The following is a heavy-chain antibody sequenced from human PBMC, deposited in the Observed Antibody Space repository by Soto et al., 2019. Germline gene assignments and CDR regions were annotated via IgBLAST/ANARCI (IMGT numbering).Heavy chain of an antibody. CDR1: GFTFSSYA. Sequence: GGSLRLSCAASGFTFSSYAMSWVRQAPGKGLEWVSAISGSGGSTYYADSVKGRFTISRDNSKNTLYLQMNSLRAEDTAVYYCAKVPKPIVVVVAATPDGDYWGQGTLVTVSS. V-gene: IGHV3-23*01. CDR3: AKVPKPIVVVVAATPDGDY. D-gene: IGHD2-15*01. CDR2: ISGSGGST. J-gene: IGHJ4*02.